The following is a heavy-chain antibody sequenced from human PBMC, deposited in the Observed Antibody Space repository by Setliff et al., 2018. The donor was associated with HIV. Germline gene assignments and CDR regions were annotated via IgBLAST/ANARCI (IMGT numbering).Heavy chain of an antibody. CDR1: GFTFSNYA. Sequence: LRLSCAASGFTFSNYAMSWVRQAPGKGLEWVSTIINSGGTTYYADSVKGRFTISRDNSKNTMYLQMNSLRDEDTAVYFCAKDIQCSGGSCKHFDFWGQGTRVTVSS. CDR2: IINSGGTT. J-gene: IGHJ4*02. D-gene: IGHD2-15*01. CDR3: AKDIQCSGGSCKHFDF. V-gene: IGHV3-23*01.